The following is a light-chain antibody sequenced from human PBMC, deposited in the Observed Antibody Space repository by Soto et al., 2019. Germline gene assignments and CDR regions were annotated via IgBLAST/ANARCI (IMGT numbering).Light chain of an antibody. CDR1: QSVTTN. V-gene: IGKV3-15*01. J-gene: IGKJ1*01. CDR2: GAS. CDR3: QQYNYWPPGT. Sequence: EIVMTQSPATLSVSPGERATLSCRASQSVTTNLAWYQQKPGQAPRLLIYGASTRATGIPARFSGSGSGTEFTLIISSLQSEDFAVYYCQQYNYWPPGTFGRGTKVEIE.